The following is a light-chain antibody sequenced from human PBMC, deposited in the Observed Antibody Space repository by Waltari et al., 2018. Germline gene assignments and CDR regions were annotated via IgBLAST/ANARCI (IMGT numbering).Light chain of an antibody. CDR2: EVS. CDR3: YSYAGGSV. CDR1: SSDVGRSNL. Sequence: QSALTQPASVSGSPGQSITIPCTGSSSDVGRSNLVSWYLQHPGKAPKLIIYEVSKRPSGVSNRFSGSKSGNTASLTISGLQAEDEADYYCYSYAGGSVFGTGTKVTVL. J-gene: IGLJ1*01. V-gene: IGLV2-23*02.